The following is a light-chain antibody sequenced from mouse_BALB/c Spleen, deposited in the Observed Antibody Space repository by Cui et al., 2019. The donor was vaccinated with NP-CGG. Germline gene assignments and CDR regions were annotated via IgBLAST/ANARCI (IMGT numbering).Light chain of an antibody. J-gene: IGLJ1*01. CDR2: GTN. V-gene: IGLV1*01. CDR3: ALWYSNHWV. CDR1: IGAVTTSNY. Sequence: QAVVSQESALNTSPGETVTLTCRSSIGAVTTSNYANWVQEKTDHIFTGLIGGTNNRAPRVPARVSGSLSGDKAALSITGGQTEDEGIYFCALWYSNHWVFGGGTKLTVL.